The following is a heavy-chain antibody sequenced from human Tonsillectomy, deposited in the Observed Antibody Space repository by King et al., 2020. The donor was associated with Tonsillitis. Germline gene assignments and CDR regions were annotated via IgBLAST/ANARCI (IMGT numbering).Heavy chain of an antibody. CDR3: AKDRDFWSPNGMDV. CDR2: ISGSGGST. V-gene: IGHV3-23*04. CDR1: GFTFSSYA. D-gene: IGHD3-3*01. Sequence: VQLVESGGGLIQPGGSLRLSCAASGFTFSSYAMSWVRQAPGKGLEWVSRISGSGGSTYYADSVKGRFAISRDNSKNTLYLQMNSLRADDTAVYYCAKDRDFWSPNGMDVWGQGTTVTVSS. J-gene: IGHJ6*02.